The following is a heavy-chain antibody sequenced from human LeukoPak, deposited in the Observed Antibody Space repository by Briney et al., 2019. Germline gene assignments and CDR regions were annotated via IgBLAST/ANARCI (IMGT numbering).Heavy chain of an antibody. V-gene: IGHV3-9*01. J-gene: IGHJ4*02. CDR2: ISWNSGSI. D-gene: IGHD6-19*01. Sequence: GGSLRLSCAGSGFIFNNYAMHWVRQPPGKGLEWVSGISWNSGSIDYADSVKGRFTISRDNAKNSLYLQMNSRRVEDTAFYYCAKDNRRHYTSGPNPDSLHWGQGALVTVSS. CDR1: GFIFNNYA. CDR3: AKDNRRHYTSGPNPDSLH.